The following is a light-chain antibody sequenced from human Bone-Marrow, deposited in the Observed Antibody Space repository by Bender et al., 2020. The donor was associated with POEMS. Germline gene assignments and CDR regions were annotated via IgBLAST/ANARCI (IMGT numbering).Light chain of an antibody. CDR1: SGSVSNDNS. V-gene: IGLV8-61*01. CDR3: VLYMRSGLWV. CDR2: STD. Sequence: QTVVTQEPSFSVSPGGTVTLTCGLTSGSVSNDNSPSWFQQTPGQTPRTLIYSTDTRSSGVPDRFSGSILGNKAALTITGAQADDESDYYCVLYMRSGLWVFGGGTRLAVL. J-gene: IGLJ3*02.